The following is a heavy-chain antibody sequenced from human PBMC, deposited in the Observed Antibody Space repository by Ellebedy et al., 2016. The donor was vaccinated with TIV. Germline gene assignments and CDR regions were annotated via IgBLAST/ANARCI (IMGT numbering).Heavy chain of an antibody. CDR1: GGSVSSGSHY. V-gene: IGHV4-61*01. CDR3: AGGSYTPYGMDV. D-gene: IGHD3-10*01. Sequence: GSLRLSCTVSGGSVSSGSHYWNWIRQPPGKGLDWIGYSYYTGTTNYNPSLKSRVTISEDMSKNQFSLRLNSVTAADTAVYYCAGGSYTPYGMDVWGRGTTVIVSS. J-gene: IGHJ6*02. CDR2: SYYTGTT.